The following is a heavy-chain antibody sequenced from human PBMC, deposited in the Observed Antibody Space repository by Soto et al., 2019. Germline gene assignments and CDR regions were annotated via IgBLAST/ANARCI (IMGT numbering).Heavy chain of an antibody. CDR1: GLTVSGKKY. J-gene: IGHJ3*01. Sequence: DVHLVESGGGLIQPGASLRLSCAASGLTVSGKKYMAWVRQAPGKGLEWVSALYDTDGTYYADSVKGRFTTSRDSSKTTVYLQMDSLRPDDTAVYYCASWHLREHAYDVWGQGTTVTVSS. D-gene: IGHD4-17*01. CDR3: ASWHLREHAYDV. V-gene: IGHV3-53*01. CDR2: LYDTDGT.